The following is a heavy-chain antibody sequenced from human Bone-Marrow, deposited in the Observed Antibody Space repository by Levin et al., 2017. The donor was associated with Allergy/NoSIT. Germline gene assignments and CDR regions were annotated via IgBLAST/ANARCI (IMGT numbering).Heavy chain of an antibody. D-gene: IGHD2-2*01. V-gene: IGHV3-48*03. J-gene: IGHJ5*02. CDR1: GFTFTSFE. Sequence: HSGGSLRLSCAASGFTFTSFEMNWVRQAPGKGLEWVSYISYSGTTIYYADSVKGRFTISRDNAKNSLYLQMNSLRAEDTAVYYCARGTSAGSTHWFDLWGQGTLVTVSS. CDR2: ISYSGTTI. CDR3: ARGTSAGSTHWFDL.